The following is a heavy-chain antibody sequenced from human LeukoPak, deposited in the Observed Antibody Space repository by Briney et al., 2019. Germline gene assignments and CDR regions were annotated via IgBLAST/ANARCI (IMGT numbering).Heavy chain of an antibody. CDR3: ARVLGRWLARLDAFDI. D-gene: IGHD6-19*01. J-gene: IGHJ3*02. Sequence: ASVKVSCKASGYTFTSYAMNWVRQAPGQGLDWMGWINTNTGNPTYAQGFTGRFVFSLDTSVSTAYLQISSLKAEDTAVYYCARVLGRWLARLDAFDIWGQGTMVTVSS. CDR2: INTNTGNP. V-gene: IGHV7-4-1*02. CDR1: GYTFTSYA.